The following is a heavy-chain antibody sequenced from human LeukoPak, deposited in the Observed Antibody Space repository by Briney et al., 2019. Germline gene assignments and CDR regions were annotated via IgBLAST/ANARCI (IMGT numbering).Heavy chain of an antibody. D-gene: IGHD6-19*01. CDR1: GYTFTSHG. J-gene: IGHJ4*02. CDR3: ARRAYSSGWYYFDY. V-gene: IGHV1-18*01. CDR2: ISAYNGNT. Sequence: GASVKVSCKASGYTFTSHGISWVRQAPGQGLEWMGWISAYNGNTNYAQKLQGRVTMTTDTSTSTAYMELRSLRSDDTAVYYCARRAYSSGWYYFDYWGQGTLVTVPS.